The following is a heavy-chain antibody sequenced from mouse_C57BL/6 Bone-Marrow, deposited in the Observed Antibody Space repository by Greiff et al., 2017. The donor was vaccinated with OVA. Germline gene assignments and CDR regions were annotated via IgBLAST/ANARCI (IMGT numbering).Heavy chain of an antibody. CDR2: INPGSGGT. CDR3: ARSSALYYGSSVDY. J-gene: IGHJ2*01. Sequence: VQLQQSGAELVRPGTSVKVSCKASGYAFTNYLIEWVKQRPGQGLEWIGVINPGSGGTNYNEKFKGKATLTADKSSSTAYMQLSSLTSEDSAVYFCARSSALYYGSSVDYWGQGTTLTVSS. V-gene: IGHV1-54*01. D-gene: IGHD1-1*01. CDR1: GYAFTNYL.